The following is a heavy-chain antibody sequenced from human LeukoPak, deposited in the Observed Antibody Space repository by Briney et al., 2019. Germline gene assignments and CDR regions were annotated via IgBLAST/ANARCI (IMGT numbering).Heavy chain of an antibody. CDR3: ASRAYCGGDCYFAEYFQH. V-gene: IGHV4-30-2*01. Sequence: SGTLSLTCAVSGGSISSGGYSWSWIRQPPGKGLEWIGYIYHSGSTYYNPSLKSRVTISVDRSKNQFSLKLSSVTAADTAVYYCASRAYCGGDCYFAEYFQHWGQGTLVTVSS. CDR2: IYHSGST. D-gene: IGHD2-21*02. CDR1: GGSISSGGYS. J-gene: IGHJ1*01.